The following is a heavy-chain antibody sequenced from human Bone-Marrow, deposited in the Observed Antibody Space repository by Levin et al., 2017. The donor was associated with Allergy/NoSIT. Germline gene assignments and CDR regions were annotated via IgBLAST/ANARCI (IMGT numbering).Heavy chain of an antibody. CDR2: IYSGGNT. Sequence: AGGSLRLSCAASGFSVSNNYMTWVRQAPGKGLEWVSLIYSGGNTYYADSAKGRLTIFRDNSKNTPYFQMNSLRAEDTAVYYCARNVPVTDLGYWGQGTLVTVSS. V-gene: IGHV3-53*01. CDR3: ARNVPVTDLGY. CDR1: GFSVSNNY. D-gene: IGHD3-10*02. J-gene: IGHJ4*02.